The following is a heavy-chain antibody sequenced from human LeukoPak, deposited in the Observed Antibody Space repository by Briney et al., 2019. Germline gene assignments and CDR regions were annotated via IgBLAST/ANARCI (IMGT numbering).Heavy chain of an antibody. D-gene: IGHD1-26*01. J-gene: IGHJ5*02. V-gene: IGHV4-61*02. Sequence: SETLSLTCNVSGDSITSGGNYWSRIRQPAGKRLEWIGLIYSSGSTKYNPSLKSRVTILVDTSKNQFSLEVRSVTAADTAVYYCVAGIVGAPERISWGQGRLVTVSS. CDR3: VAGIVGAPERIS. CDR2: IYSSGST. CDR1: GDSITSGGNY.